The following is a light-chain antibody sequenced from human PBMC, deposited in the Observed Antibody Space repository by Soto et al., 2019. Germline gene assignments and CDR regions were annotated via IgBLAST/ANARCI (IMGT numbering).Light chain of an antibody. V-gene: IGLV2-14*01. J-gene: IGLJ2*01. Sequence: QSALTQPASVSGSPGHSITISCTGTSSDVGGYNYVSWYQQYPGKAPKLMIYDVSKRPSGVSNRFSGSKSGNTASLTISGLQAEDEADYYCSSYTSSSTSVVFGGGTKLTVL. CDR3: SSYTSSSTSVV. CDR2: DVS. CDR1: SSDVGGYNY.